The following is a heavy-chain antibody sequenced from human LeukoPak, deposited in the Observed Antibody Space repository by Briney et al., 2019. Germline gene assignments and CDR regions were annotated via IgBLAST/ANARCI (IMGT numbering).Heavy chain of an antibody. Sequence: ASVKVSCKVSGYTLTELSMHWVRQAPGKGLEWMGGFDPEDGETIYAQKFQGRVTMTEDTSTDTAYMELSSLRSEDTAMYYCATGAKGYGSGSPPNWGQGTLVTVSS. CDR1: GYTLTELS. CDR2: FDPEDGET. D-gene: IGHD3-10*01. CDR3: ATGAKGYGSGSPPN. V-gene: IGHV1-24*01. J-gene: IGHJ4*02.